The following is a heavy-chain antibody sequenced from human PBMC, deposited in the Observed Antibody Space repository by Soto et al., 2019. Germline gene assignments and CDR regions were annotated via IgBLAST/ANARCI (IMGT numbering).Heavy chain of an antibody. CDR2: IKDGGVT. V-gene: IGHV4-34*01. J-gene: IGHJ4*02. CDR1: GGSLTGYY. CDR3: ARGQEGVVATH. D-gene: IGHD5-12*01. Sequence: QVQLQQWGAGLLKPSETLSLTCAVNGGSLTGYYWSWIRQPPGKGLEWIGEIKDGGVTNYSPSLKSRVTMSADTSKMQFSLNLNSVIAADTAVYYCARGQEGVVATHWDQGTLVTVSS.